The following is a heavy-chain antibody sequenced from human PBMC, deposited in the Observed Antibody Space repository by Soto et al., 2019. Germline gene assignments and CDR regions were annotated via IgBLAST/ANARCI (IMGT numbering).Heavy chain of an antibody. D-gene: IGHD7-27*01. V-gene: IGHV5-51*01. CDR3: AIVDWGADRIFDY. CDR2: IYPGDSDT. J-gene: IGHJ4*02. CDR1: GYSFANYW. Sequence: GESLKISCQGSGYSFANYWIGWVRQLPGKGLEWMAIIYPGDSDTKYSPSFQGQVTISADKSVRSAYLQWSSLKASDTTMYYCAIVDWGADRIFDYWGQGTLVTVSS.